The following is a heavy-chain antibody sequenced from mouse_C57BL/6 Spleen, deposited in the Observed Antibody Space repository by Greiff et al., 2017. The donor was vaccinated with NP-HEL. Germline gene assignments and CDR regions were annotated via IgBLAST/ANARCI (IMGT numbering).Heavy chain of an antibody. Sequence: LQQPGASVTLSCKASGYTFTSYWRHWVKQRPGQGLEWIGNINPSNGGTNYNEKFKSKATLTVDKSSCTAYMQLSSLTSEDSAVYYSARGNWYYFDYWGQGATLTVTS. J-gene: IGHJ2*01. D-gene: IGHD2-1*01. V-gene: IGHV1-53*01. CDR1: GYTFTSYW. CDR3: ARGNWYYFDY. CDR2: INPSNGGT.